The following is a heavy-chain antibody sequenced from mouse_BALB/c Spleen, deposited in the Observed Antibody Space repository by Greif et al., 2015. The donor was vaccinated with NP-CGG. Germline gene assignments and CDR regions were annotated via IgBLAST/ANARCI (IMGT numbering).Heavy chain of an antibody. D-gene: IGHD2-4*01. J-gene: IGHJ4*01. CDR1: GFNIKDTY. CDR3: ASGDYDGVGAMDY. V-gene: IGHV14-3*02. Sequence: EVQRVESGAELVKPGASVKLSCTASGFNIKDTYMHWVKQRPEQGLEWIGRIDPANGNTKYDPKFQGKATITADTSSNTAYLQLSSLTSEDTAVYYCASGDYDGVGAMDYWGQGTSVTVSS. CDR2: IDPANGNT.